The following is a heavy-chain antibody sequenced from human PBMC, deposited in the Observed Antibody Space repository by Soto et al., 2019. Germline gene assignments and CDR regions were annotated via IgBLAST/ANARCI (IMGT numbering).Heavy chain of an antibody. J-gene: IGHJ4*02. CDR2: INHSGTT. V-gene: IGHV4-34*01. D-gene: IGHD3-10*01. CDR3: ARPREVRGLIGFDY. CDR1: GGSFSGYY. Sequence: SETLSLTCAVYGGSFSGYYWSWIRQPPGRGLQWIGEINHSGTTNYNPSLKSRVTISVDTSKNQFSLKLSSVTAADTAVYYCARPREVRGLIGFDYWGQGTLVTVSS.